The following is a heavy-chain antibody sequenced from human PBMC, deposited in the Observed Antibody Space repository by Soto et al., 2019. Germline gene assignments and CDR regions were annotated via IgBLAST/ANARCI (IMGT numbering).Heavy chain of an antibody. V-gene: IGHV3-33*01. J-gene: IGHJ3*02. D-gene: IGHD6-19*01. CDR2: IWYDGSNK. Sequence: GGSLRLSCAASGFTFSSYGMHWVRQAPGKGLEWVAVIWYDGSNKYYADSVKGRFTISRDNSKNTLYLQMNSLRAEDTAVYYCARGSSGWPADAFGIWGQGTMVTVSS. CDR3: ARGSSGWPADAFGI. CDR1: GFTFSSYG.